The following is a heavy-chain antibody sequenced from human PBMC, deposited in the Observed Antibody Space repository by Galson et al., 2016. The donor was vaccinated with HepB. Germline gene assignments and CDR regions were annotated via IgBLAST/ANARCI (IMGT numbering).Heavy chain of an antibody. CDR3: AHKGVLQYCTNGAESAPCTGAFDG. CDR2: IYWDGDY. Sequence: PALVKPTQTLTLTCTFSGFSLPTTRVGVGWIRQPPGKALEWLALIYWDGDYRYSPSLKNRLTITKDTSKNQVVLTMTNMDPVDTATYYCAHKGVLQYCTNGAESAPCTGAFDGCGQGARVTVSP. V-gene: IGHV2-5*02. J-gene: IGHJ3*01. D-gene: IGHD2-8*01. CDR1: GFSLPTTRVG.